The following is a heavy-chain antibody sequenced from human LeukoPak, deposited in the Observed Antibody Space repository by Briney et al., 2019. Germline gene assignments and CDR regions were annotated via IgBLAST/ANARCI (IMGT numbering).Heavy chain of an antibody. CDR1: GFTFSSYG. V-gene: IGHV3-33*01. D-gene: IGHD2-21*02. J-gene: IGHJ3*02. Sequence: GGSLRLSCAASGFTFSSYGMHWVRQAPGKGLEWVAVIWYDGGNKYYADSVKGRFTISRDNSKNTLYLQMNSLRAEDTAVYYCARAVTGFNAFDIWGQGTMVTVSS. CDR2: IWYDGGNK. CDR3: ARAVTGFNAFDI.